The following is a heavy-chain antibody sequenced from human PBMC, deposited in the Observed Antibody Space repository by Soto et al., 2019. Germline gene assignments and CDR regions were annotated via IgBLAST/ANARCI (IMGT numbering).Heavy chain of an antibody. CDR3: ARRPPGAP. Sequence: QVQLQQWGAGLLKPSETLSLTCAVYGGSFSGYYWSWICQPPGKGLEWIGEINHSGSTNYNPSLKSRVTISVDTSKNQFSLKLSSVTAADTAVYYCARRPPGAPWGQGTLVTVSS. CDR1: GGSFSGYY. V-gene: IGHV4-34*01. CDR2: INHSGST. D-gene: IGHD3-10*01. J-gene: IGHJ5*02.